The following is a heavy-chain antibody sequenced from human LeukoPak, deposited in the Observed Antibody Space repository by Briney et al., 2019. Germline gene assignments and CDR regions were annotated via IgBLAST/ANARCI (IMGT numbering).Heavy chain of an antibody. V-gene: IGHV4-39*07. J-gene: IGHJ4*02. CDR3: AALVVVKTKFDY. D-gene: IGHD3-22*01. Sequence: SETLSLTCTVSGGSISSSSYYWGWIRQPPGKGLEWIGSIYYSGSTYYNPSLKSRVTISVDTSKNQFSLKLSSVTAADTAVYYCAALVVVKTKFDYWGQGTLVTVSS. CDR2: IYYSGST. CDR1: GGSISSSSYY.